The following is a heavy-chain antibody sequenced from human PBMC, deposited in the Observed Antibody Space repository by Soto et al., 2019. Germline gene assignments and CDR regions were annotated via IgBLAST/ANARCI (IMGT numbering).Heavy chain of an antibody. CDR1: GYSFTSYW. V-gene: IGHV5-51*01. Sequence: GESLKISCKGSGYSFTSYWIGWVRQMPGKGLEWMGIIYPGDSDTRYSPSFQGQVTISADKSISTAYLQWSSLKASDTAMYYCARQHPLGSRPHDHGRGLDPPSYSHGMDCWGHGNT. CDR2: IYPGDSDT. D-gene: IGHD3-3*01. CDR3: ARQHPLGSRPHDHGRGLDPPSYSHGMDC. J-gene: IGHJ6*01.